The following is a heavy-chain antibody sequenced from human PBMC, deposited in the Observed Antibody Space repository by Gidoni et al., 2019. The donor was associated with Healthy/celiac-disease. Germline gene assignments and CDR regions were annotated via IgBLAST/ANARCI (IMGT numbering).Heavy chain of an antibody. CDR3: ARAAAPPTYYDFWSGYLGIGWFDP. D-gene: IGHD3-3*01. J-gene: IGHJ5*02. CDR2: IYTSGST. V-gene: IGHV4-61*02. CDR1: GGSISSGSYY. Sequence: QVQLQESGPGLVKPSQTLSLTCTVSGGSISSGSYYWSWLRQPAGKGLEWIGRIYTSGSTNYNPSLKSRVTISVDTSKNQFSLKLSSVTAADTAVYYCARAAAPPTYYDFWSGYLGIGWFDPWGQGTLVTVSS.